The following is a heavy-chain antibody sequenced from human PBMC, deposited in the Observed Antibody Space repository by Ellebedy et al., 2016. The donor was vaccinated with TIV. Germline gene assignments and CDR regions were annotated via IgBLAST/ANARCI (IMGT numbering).Heavy chain of an antibody. D-gene: IGHD3-9*01. V-gene: IGHV4-39*01. CDR2: IYYSGHT. J-gene: IGHJ6*02. CDR1: GVSITSRSYY. Sequence: PSETLSLTCTVSGVSITSRSYYWGWIRQPPGKGLLWIGDIYYSGHTYYNPSLKSRVTISVDPPNNQFSLRLSSVTAADTAVYYCAGRYYDVLTGTGGMDVWGQGTTLTVSS. CDR3: AGRYYDVLTGTGGMDV.